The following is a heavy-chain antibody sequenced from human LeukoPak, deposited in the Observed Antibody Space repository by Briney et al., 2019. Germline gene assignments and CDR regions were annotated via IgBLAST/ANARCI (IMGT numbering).Heavy chain of an antibody. V-gene: IGHV3-23*01. J-gene: IGHJ4*02. CDR3: AKDSYGSGSYGYFDY. Sequence: PGGSLRLSCVASGFTFDDYGMSWVRQAPGKGLEWVSGISGSGGSTYYADSVKGRFTISRDNSKNTLFLQMNSLRAEDTAVYYCAKDSYGSGSYGYFDYWGQGTLVTASS. CDR1: GFTFDDYG. D-gene: IGHD3-10*01. CDR2: ISGSGGST.